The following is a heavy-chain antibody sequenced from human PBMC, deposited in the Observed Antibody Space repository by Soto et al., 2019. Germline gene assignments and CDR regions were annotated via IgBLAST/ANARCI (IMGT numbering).Heavy chain of an antibody. CDR1: GLSLRTTGVG. J-gene: IGHJ6*02. CDR3: VQSRCGGACLEIYSSHAYNGVDV. D-gene: IGHD2-21*02. CDR2: LYWDDDQ. Sequence: QVTLKESGPPLVKPTQTLTLTCTVSGLSLRTTGVGVGWVRQPPGKALEWLALLYWDDDQRYSPYLRSTLTTPKDTSEKPVVPTMDYMDTMDTATYSCVQSRCGGACLEIYSSHAYNGVDVWGQAATVTVSS. V-gene: IGHV2-5*02.